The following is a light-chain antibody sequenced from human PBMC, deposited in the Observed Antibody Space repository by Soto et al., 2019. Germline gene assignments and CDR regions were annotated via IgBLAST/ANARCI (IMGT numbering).Light chain of an antibody. CDR1: QSVTSSS. Sequence: EIVLTQSPGTLSLSPGERATLSCRASQSVTSSSLAWYQQKPGQAPRLLISGAFSRATGIPDRFSGSGSGTDFTLTISRLEPEDSAVYYCQHYQTFGQGTKVDIK. J-gene: IGKJ1*01. CDR3: QHYQT. V-gene: IGKV3-20*01. CDR2: GAF.